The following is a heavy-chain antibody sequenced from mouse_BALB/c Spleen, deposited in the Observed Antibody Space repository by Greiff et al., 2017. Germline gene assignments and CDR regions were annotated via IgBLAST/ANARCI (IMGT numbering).Heavy chain of an antibody. D-gene: IGHD1-1*01. CDR3: ARSSGSSSRFDY. J-gene: IGHJ2*01. V-gene: IGHV3-2*02. Sequence: EVQLVESGPGLVKPSQSLSLTCTVTGYSITSDYAWNWIRQFPGNKLEWMGYISYSGSTSYNPSLKSRISITRDTSKNQFFLQLNSVTTEDTATYYCARSSGSSSRFDYWGQGTTLTVSS. CDR1: GYSITSDYA. CDR2: ISYSGST.